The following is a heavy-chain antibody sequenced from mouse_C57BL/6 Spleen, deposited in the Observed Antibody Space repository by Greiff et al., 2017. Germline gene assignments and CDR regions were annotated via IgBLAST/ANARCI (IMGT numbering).Heavy chain of an antibody. CDR2: IHPNSGST. D-gene: IGHD1-1*01. CDR1: GYTFTSYW. Sequence: QVQLQQPGAELVKPGASVKLSCKASGYTFTSYWMNWVKQRPGQGLEWIGMIHPNSGSTNYNEKFTSKATLTVHKSSSTAYMQLSSLTSEDSAVYYCARSYYYGSSPGYWGQGTTLTVSS. CDR3: ARSYYYGSSPGY. V-gene: IGHV1-64*01. J-gene: IGHJ2*01.